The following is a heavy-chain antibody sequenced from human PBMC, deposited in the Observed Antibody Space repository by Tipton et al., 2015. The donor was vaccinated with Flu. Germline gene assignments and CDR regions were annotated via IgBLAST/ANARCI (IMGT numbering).Heavy chain of an antibody. J-gene: IGHJ3*02. Sequence: QMQLVQSGAEVKKPGSSVKVSCKASGGTFSSYAISWVRQAPGQGLEWMGGIIPIFGTANYAQKFQGRVTITADESTSTAYMELSSLRSEATAVYYCARDAVEMATIGAGGAFDIGGQGTMVTVSS. CDR1: GGTFSSYA. CDR3: ARDAVEMATIGAGGAFDI. D-gene: IGHD5-24*01. CDR2: IIPIFGTA. V-gene: IGHV1-69*01.